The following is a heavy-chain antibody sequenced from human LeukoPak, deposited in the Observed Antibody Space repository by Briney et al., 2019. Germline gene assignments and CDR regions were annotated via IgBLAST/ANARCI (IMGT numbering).Heavy chain of an antibody. CDR2: ISGDGGST. Sequence: QPGGSLRLCCAASGFTFADYAMHWVRQAPGKGLEWVSLISGDGGSTHYVDSVKGRFTISRDNSKNSLYLQMNSLRTEDTALYYCAKDNLRIGYYTNWFDHWGQGTLVAVSS. CDR3: AKDNLRIGYYTNWFDH. J-gene: IGHJ5*02. D-gene: IGHD3-3*01. CDR1: GFTFADYA. V-gene: IGHV3-43*02.